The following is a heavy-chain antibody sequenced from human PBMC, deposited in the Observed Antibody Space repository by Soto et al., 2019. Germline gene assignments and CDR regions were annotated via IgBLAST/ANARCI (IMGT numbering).Heavy chain of an antibody. CDR1: AFTFRRYT. Sequence: QVQLVESGGGVVQPGRSLRLSCAASAFTFRRYTMHCVRQAPGKGLEWVATISYDGSKTNYADSVRGRFTISRDNSKSTLFMQMDSLRPEDTAVYSCARDRVSSYFPPPYYFVSWGQGTLVTVAS. J-gene: IGHJ4*02. CDR2: ISYDGSKT. V-gene: IGHV3-30*04. D-gene: IGHD3-16*01. CDR3: ARDRVSSYFPPPYYFVS.